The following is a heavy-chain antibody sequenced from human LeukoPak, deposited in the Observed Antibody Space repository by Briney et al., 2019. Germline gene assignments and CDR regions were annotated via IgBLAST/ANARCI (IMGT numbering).Heavy chain of an antibody. CDR1: GFTFSSYA. CDR3: AREGPGYYYYMDV. Sequence: GRSLRLSCAASGFTFSSYATHWVRQAPGKGLEWVAVISYDGSNKYYADSVKGRFTISRDNTKNTLYLQMNSLRAEDTAVYYCAREGPGYYYYMDVWGKGTTVTVSS. V-gene: IGHV3-30-3*01. CDR2: ISYDGSNK. J-gene: IGHJ6*03.